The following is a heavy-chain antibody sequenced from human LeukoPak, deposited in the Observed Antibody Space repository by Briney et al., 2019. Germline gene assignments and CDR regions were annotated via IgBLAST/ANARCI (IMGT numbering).Heavy chain of an antibody. CDR1: GFTFSNYG. Sequence: GGSLRLSCAASGFTFSNYGMNWVRQAPGKGLEWVSFTDTSGRYVYYGDSVKGRFTISRDNAKNLLFLQMNGLRAEDTALYYCAKDGQGLTYYFDYWGQGTLVTVSS. V-gene: IGHV3-21*06. J-gene: IGHJ4*02. CDR2: TDTSGRYV. CDR3: AKDGQGLTYYFDY. D-gene: IGHD3-16*01.